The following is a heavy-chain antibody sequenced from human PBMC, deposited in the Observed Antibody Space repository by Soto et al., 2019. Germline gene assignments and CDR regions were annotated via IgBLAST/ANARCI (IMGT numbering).Heavy chain of an antibody. J-gene: IGHJ3*02. CDR1: GFICSSYD. D-gene: IGHD2-8*02. CDR3: AKATATGGGAFDI. CDR2: ILVDGRT. Sequence: GGXRRLSCAASGFICSSYDMSWVRQAPGKGLEWVSTILVDGRTFYVDSVKGRFTISRDSSQNTVYLQMNSLTAGDTALYYCAKATATGGGAFDICGQGTMVTVSS. V-gene: IGHV3-23*01.